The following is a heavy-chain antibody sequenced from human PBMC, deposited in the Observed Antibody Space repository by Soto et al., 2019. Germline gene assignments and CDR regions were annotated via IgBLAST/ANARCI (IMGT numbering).Heavy chain of an antibody. V-gene: IGHV3-33*01. J-gene: IGHJ6*03. CDR3: ARDGQQQAPYAFDV. CDR2: IWYDGSEK. CDR1: GFTFNHNA. Sequence: QVQLVESGGGVVQPGRSLRLSCAASGFTFNHNAMHWVRQAAGKGLEWVAQIWYDGSEKYYTDSVKGRFTISRDNFKNTVFLQMDSLRVEDTAVYYCARDGQQQAPYAFDVWGKGTTVIVSS. D-gene: IGHD6-13*01.